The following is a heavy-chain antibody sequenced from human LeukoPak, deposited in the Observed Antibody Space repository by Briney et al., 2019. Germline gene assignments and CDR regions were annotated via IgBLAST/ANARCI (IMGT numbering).Heavy chain of an antibody. CDR2: IYHSGST. V-gene: IGHV4-38-2*02. J-gene: IGHJ4*02. D-gene: IGHD2-2*01. CDR3: AKGYCRGNSCYDDRGAFDY. Sequence: PSETLSLTCSVSGYSISSGNYWGWIRLPPGKGLQWIGSIYHSGSTYYNPSLKSRVTISVDTSKNQFSLKLSSVTAADTAVYYCAKGYCRGNSCYDDRGAFDYWGQGTLVTVSS. CDR1: GYSISSGNY.